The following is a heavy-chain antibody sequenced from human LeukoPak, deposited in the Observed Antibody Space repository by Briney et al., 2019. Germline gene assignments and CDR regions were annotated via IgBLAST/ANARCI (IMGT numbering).Heavy chain of an antibody. J-gene: IGHJ4*02. CDR3: AKDRHFGSGSPVDF. CDR1: GGSISSSSYY. D-gene: IGHD3-10*01. V-gene: IGHV4-39*07. CDR2: IYYSGST. Sequence: SETLSLTCTVSGGSISSSSYYWGWIRQPPGKGLEWIGSIYYSGSTYYNPSLKSRVTISVDTSKNQFSLKLSSVTAADTAVYYCAKDRHFGSGSPVDFWGQGTLVTVSA.